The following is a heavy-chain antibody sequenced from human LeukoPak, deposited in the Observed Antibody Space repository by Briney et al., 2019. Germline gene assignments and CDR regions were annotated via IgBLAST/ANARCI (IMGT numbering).Heavy chain of an antibody. V-gene: IGHV4-30-2*01. CDR1: GGSISSVGYY. J-gene: IGHJ1*01. CDR3: ARKKWEPSRGTEYFQH. Sequence: PSQTLSLTCTVSGGSISSVGYYWSWIRQPPGKGLEWIGYIYDGGNTYYNPSLKSRVTISVDKSKNQFSLKVNSVTDADTAVYYCARKKWEPSRGTEYFQHWGQGTLVTVSS. CDR2: IYDGGNT. D-gene: IGHD1-26*01.